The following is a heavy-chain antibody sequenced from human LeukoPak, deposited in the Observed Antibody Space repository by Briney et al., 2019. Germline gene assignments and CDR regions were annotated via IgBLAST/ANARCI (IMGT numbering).Heavy chain of an antibody. V-gene: IGHV3-74*01. CDR3: ARGITGMYYYDP. Sequence: GGSLRLSCAASGFDFSTYAINWVRQAPGKGLVWVSRINFDGSSTNYADSVKGRFTISRDNAKDTLYLQINSLRAEDTAVYYCARGITGMYYYDPWGQGTLVTVSS. D-gene: IGHD3-10*01. J-gene: IGHJ5*02. CDR1: GFDFSTYA. CDR2: INFDGSST.